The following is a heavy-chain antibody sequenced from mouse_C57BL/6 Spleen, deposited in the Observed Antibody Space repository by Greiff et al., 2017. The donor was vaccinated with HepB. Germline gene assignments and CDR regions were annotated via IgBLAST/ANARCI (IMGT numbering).Heavy chain of an antibody. D-gene: IGHD3-2*02. Sequence: QVQLQQPGAELVKPGASVKLSCKASGYTFTSYWMQWVKQRPGQGLEWIGEIDPSDSYTNYNQKFKGKATLTVDTSSSTAYMQLSSLTSEDSAVYYCAREGAAQATLWGQGTTLTVSS. J-gene: IGHJ2*01. CDR1: GYTFTSYW. CDR3: AREGAAQATL. CDR2: IDPSDSYT. V-gene: IGHV1-50*01.